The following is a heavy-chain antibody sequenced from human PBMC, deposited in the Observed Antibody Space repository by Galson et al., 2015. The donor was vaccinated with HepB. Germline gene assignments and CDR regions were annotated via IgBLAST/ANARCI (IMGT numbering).Heavy chain of an antibody. J-gene: IGHJ3*02. V-gene: IGHV5-51*01. Sequence: QSGAEVKKPGESLKISCKGSGYSFTSYWIGWVRQMPGKGLEWMGIIYPGDSDTRYSPSFQGQVTISADKSISTAYLQWSSLKASDTAMYYCARRPNLRITMVRGYTPPGAAFDIWGQGTMVTVSS. D-gene: IGHD3-10*01. CDR2: IYPGDSDT. CDR3: ARRPNLRITMVRGYTPPGAAFDI. CDR1: GYSFTSYW.